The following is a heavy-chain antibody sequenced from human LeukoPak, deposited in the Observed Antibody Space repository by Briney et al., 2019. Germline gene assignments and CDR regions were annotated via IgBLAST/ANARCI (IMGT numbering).Heavy chain of an antibody. V-gene: IGHV4-39*07. J-gene: IGHJ5*02. D-gene: IGHD2-8*02. CDR3: ARVVRIIGGTGWFGP. CDR2: IYYSGST. CDR1: GGSISSGDYY. Sequence: SETLSLTCTISGGSISSGDYYWGWIRQPPGKGLEWIGSIYYSGSTYYNPSLKSRVTISGDTSKNQFSLKLSSVTAADTALYYCARVVRIIGGTGWFGPWGQGILVTVSS.